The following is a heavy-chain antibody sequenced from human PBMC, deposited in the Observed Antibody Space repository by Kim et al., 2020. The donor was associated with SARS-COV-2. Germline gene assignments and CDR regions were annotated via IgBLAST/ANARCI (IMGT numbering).Heavy chain of an antibody. CDR2: ISSSGSTI. CDR3: ARRYKSDYDILTGYYLIFDY. CDR1: GFTFSDYY. D-gene: IGHD3-9*01. V-gene: IGHV3-11*04. Sequence: GGSLRLSCAASGFTFSDYYMSWIRQAPGKGLEWVSYISSSGSTIYYADSVKGRFTISRDNAKNSLYLQMNSLRAEDTAVYYCARRYKSDYDILTGYYLIFDYWGQGTLVTVSS. J-gene: IGHJ4*02.